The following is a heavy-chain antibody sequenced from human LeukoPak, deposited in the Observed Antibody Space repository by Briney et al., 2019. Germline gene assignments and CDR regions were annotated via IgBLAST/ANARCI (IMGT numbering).Heavy chain of an antibody. D-gene: IGHD3-22*01. V-gene: IGHV4-59*02. Sequence: PSETLSLTCTVSGGSVSSYYWSWIRQPPGKGLEWIGYIYYSGSTNYNPSLKSRVTLSVDTSKNQFSLKLSSVTAADTAVYYCARVWDYYDSSDAFDIWGQGTMVTVSS. J-gene: IGHJ3*02. CDR2: IYYSGST. CDR1: GGSVSSYY. CDR3: ARVWDYYDSSDAFDI.